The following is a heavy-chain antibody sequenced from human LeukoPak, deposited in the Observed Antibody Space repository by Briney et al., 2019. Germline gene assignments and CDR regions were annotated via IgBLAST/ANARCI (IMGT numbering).Heavy chain of an antibody. CDR2: IRYDGSNK. J-gene: IGHJ4*02. D-gene: IGHD3-3*01. CDR3: ANEITIFGVVTRRAFDY. Sequence: GGSLRLSCAASGFTFNTYTMKWVRQAPGKGLDWVAFIRYDGSNKYYADSVKGRFTISRDNSKNTLYLQMNSLRAEDTAVYYCANEITIFGVVTRRAFDYWGQGTLVTVSS. CDR1: GFTFNTYT. V-gene: IGHV3-30*02.